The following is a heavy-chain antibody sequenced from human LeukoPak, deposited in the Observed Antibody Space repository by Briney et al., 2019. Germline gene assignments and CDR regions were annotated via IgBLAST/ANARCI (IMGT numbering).Heavy chain of an antibody. Sequence: ASVKVSCKVSGHTLTELSMHWVRQAPGKGLEWMGGFDPEDGETIYAQKFQGRVTMTEDTSTDTAYMELSSLRSEDTAVYYCATGIAVAGFGPYFDYWAREPWSPSPQ. V-gene: IGHV1-24*01. D-gene: IGHD6-19*01. CDR2: FDPEDGET. J-gene: IGHJ4*02. CDR3: ATGIAVAGFGPYFDY. CDR1: GHTLTELS.